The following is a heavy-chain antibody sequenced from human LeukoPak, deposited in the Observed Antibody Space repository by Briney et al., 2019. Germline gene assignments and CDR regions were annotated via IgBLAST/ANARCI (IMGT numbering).Heavy chain of an antibody. CDR3: ARDPADYGDYEYYFDY. CDR1: GFTLSSYT. V-gene: IGHV3-21*04. J-gene: IGHJ4*02. CDR2: ISSSGRYI. D-gene: IGHD4-17*01. Sequence: GGSLRLSCAASGFTLSSYTMNWVRQAPGRGLEWVSYISSSGRYIYYADSVKGRFTISRDNAKNSLYLQMNSLRAEDTAVYYCARDPADYGDYEYYFDYWGQGTLVTVSS.